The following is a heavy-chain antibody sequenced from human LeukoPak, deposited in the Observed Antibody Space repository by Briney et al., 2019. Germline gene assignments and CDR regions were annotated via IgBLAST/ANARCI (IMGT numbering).Heavy chain of an antibody. CDR3: ARAVITFGGVTSLDY. Sequence: GASVKVSCKASGGTFSSYAISWVREAPGQGLEWMGGIIPIFGTANCAQKFQGRVTITADESTSTAYMELSSLRSEDTAVYYCARAVITFGGVTSLDYWGQGTLVTVSS. V-gene: IGHV1-69*13. D-gene: IGHD3-16*01. J-gene: IGHJ4*02. CDR2: IIPIFGTA. CDR1: GGTFSSYA.